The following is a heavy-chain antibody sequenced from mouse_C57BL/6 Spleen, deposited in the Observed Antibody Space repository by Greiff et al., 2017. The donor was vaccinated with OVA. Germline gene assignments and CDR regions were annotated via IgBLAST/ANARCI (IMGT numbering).Heavy chain of an antibody. J-gene: IGHJ1*03. CDR3: ARFCLTGGTEGYSDV. CDR2: IRYSGST. CDR1: GYSITSDY. D-gene: IGHD1-1*02. Sequence: EVKLQESGPGLAKPSQTLSLTCSVTGYSITSDYWNWIRKFPGNKLEYMGYIRYSGSTYYNPSLKSRISIPRDTSKNQYYLQLNSVTTEDTATYYCARFCLTGGTEGYSDVWGTGTTVTVSS. V-gene: IGHV3-8*01.